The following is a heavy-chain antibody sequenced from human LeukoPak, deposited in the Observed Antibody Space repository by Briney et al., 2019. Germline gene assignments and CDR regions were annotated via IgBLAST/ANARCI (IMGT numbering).Heavy chain of an antibody. CDR3: ARHYESLVINYYYYYMDV. CDR1: GGSISSSSYY. V-gene: IGHV4-39*01. D-gene: IGHD3-22*01. J-gene: IGHJ6*03. CDR2: IYYSGST. Sequence: SETLSLTCTVSGGSISSSSYYWGWIRQPPGKGLEWIGSIYYSGSTYYNPSLKSRVTISVDTSKNQFSLKLSSVTAADTAVYYCARHYESLVINYYYYYMDVWGKGTTVTISS.